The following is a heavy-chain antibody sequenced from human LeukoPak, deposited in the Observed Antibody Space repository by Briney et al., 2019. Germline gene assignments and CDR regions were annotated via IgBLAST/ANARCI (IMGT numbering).Heavy chain of an antibody. CDR3: VRAGWRYYDSSGVRGHYYMDV. V-gene: IGHV4-59*01. CDR1: GGSIINYY. J-gene: IGHJ6*03. CDR2: IYYSGGT. D-gene: IGHD3-22*01. Sequence: SETLSLTCTVSGGSIINYYWSWIRQPPGKGLEWIGYIYYSGGTNYNPSLKSRVTISVDTSKNQFSLKLSSVTAADTAVYYCVRAGWRYYDSSGVRGHYYMDVWGKGATVTVSS.